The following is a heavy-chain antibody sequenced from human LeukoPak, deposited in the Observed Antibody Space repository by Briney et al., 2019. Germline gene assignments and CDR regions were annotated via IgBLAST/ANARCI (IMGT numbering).Heavy chain of an antibody. J-gene: IGHJ4*02. Sequence: SQTLSLTCAVSGGSISSGGYSWSWIRQPPGKGLEWIGYIYYSGSTYYNPSLKSRVTISVDTSKNQFSLKLSSVTAADTAVYYCARGAYSSGSYFDYWGQGTLVTVSS. CDR2: IYYSGST. CDR3: ARGAYSSGSYFDY. CDR1: GGSISSGGYS. V-gene: IGHV4-31*11. D-gene: IGHD6-19*01.